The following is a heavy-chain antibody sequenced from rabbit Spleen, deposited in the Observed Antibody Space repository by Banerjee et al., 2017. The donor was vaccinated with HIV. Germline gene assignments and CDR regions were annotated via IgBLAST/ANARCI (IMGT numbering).Heavy chain of an antibody. D-gene: IGHD8-1*01. CDR2: IDPVFGIT. V-gene: IGHV1S40*01. CDR1: GFSFSAGYY. J-gene: IGHJ4*01. CDR3: ARDGAGGSYFAL. Sequence: QSLEESGGDLVKPGASLTLTCTASGFSFSAGYYMCWVRQAPGKGLEWIGYIDPVFGITYYANWVNGRFSISRENAQNTVSLQMTSLTAADTATYFCARDGAGGSYFALWGPGTLVTVS.